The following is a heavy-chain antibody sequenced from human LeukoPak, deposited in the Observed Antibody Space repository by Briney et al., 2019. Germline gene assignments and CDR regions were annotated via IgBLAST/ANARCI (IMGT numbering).Heavy chain of an antibody. CDR1: GGSFSGYY. Sequence: SETLSLTCAVYGGSFSGYYWSWIRQPPGKGLEWIGEINHSGNTNYNPSLKSRVTISVDTSKNQFSLKLSSVTAADTAVYYCARRTDTRGYRRFDYWGQGTLVTVSS. D-gene: IGHD5-18*01. CDR2: INHSGNT. V-gene: IGHV4-34*01. J-gene: IGHJ4*02. CDR3: ARRTDTRGYRRFDY.